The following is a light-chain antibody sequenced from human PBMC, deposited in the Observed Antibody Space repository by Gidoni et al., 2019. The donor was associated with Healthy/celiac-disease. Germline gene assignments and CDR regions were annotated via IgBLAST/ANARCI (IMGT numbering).Light chain of an antibody. Sequence: QSVLTQPPSASGTPGQRVTISCSGSSSNIGSNTVNWYQQLPVPAPKLLIYCNNQRPSGVPGRFSGSKSGTSASLAISGLQSEDEADYYCAAWDDSLNGPVFGGGTKLTVL. CDR2: CNN. J-gene: IGLJ3*02. CDR3: AAWDDSLNGPV. V-gene: IGLV1-44*01. CDR1: SSNIGSNT.